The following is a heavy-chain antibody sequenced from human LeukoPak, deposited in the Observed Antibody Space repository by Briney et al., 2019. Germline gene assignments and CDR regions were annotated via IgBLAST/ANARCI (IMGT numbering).Heavy chain of an antibody. D-gene: IGHD1-26*01. CDR2: IVVGSGNT. CDR3: AACSIGGATQSPFDY. Sequence: SVKVSCKASGFTFTSSAMQWVRQARGQRLEWIGLIVVGSGNTNYAQKFQERVTITRDMSTSTAYMELSSLRSEDTAVYYCAACSIGGATQSPFDYWGQGTLVTVSS. V-gene: IGHV1-58*02. CDR1: GFTFTSSA. J-gene: IGHJ4*02.